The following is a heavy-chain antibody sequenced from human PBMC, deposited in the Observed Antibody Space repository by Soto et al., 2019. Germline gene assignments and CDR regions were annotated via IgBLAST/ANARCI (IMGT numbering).Heavy chain of an antibody. V-gene: IGHV4-59*01. J-gene: IGHJ4*02. CDR3: ARGSRNPRRGVYIAAAGLDY. Sequence: SETLSLTCTVSGGSISSYYWSWIRQPPGKGLEWIGYIYYSGSTNYNPSLRSRVTISEDTSKNQFSLKLSSVTAADTAVYYCARGSRNPRRGVYIAAAGLDYWGQGTLVTVSS. D-gene: IGHD6-13*01. CDR1: GGSISSYY. CDR2: IYYSGST.